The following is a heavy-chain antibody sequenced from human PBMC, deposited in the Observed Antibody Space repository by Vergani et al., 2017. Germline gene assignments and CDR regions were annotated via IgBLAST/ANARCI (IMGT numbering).Heavy chain of an antibody. CDR3: ARFVATVDASILDY. D-gene: IGHD4-23*01. V-gene: IGHV4-59*01. J-gene: IGHJ4*02. CDR2: IYYSGST. CDR1: GGSISSYY. Sequence: QVQLQESGPGLVKPSETPSLTCTVSGGSISSYYWSWIRQPPGKGLEWIGYIYYSGSTNYNPSLKSRVTISVDTSKNQFSLKLSSVTAADTAVYYCARFVATVDASILDYWGQGTLVTVSS.